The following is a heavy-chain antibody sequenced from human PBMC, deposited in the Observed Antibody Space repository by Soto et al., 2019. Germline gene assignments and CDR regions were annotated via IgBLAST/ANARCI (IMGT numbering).Heavy chain of an antibody. J-gene: IGHJ4*02. CDR1: GYTFTSYG. D-gene: IGHD2-15*01. Sequence: ASVKVSCKASGYTFTSYGISWVRQAPGQGLEWMGWISAYNGNTTYAQKLQGGVTMTTDTSTSTAYMELRSLRSDDTAVYYCARDLPYCSGGSCYFDYWGQGTLVTVSS. CDR3: ARDLPYCSGGSCYFDY. V-gene: IGHV1-18*01. CDR2: ISAYNGNT.